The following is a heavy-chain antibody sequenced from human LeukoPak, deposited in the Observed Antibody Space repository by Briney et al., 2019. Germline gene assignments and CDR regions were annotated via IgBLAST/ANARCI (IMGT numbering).Heavy chain of an antibody. CDR3: ARGGRGYSYGV. J-gene: IGHJ4*02. Sequence: SETLSLTCTVSGGSINSSSYYWGWIRQPPGKGLEWIGSIYYSGSTYYNPSLKSRVTISVDTSKNQFSLKLSSVTAADTAVYYCARGGRGYSYGVWGQGTLVTVSS. V-gene: IGHV4-39*07. CDR1: GGSINSSSYY. CDR2: IYYSGST. D-gene: IGHD5-18*01.